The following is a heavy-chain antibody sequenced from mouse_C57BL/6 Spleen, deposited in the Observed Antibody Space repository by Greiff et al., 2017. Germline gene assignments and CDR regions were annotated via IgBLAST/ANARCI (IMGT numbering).Heavy chain of an antibody. CDR2: ISGGGGNT. CDR3: ARRKNDGGFDY. Sequence: DVMLVESGGGLVKPGGSLKLSCAASGFTFSSYTMSWVRQTPEKRLEWVATISGGGGNTYYPDSVKGRFTISRDNAKNTLYLQMSSLRSEDTALYYCARRKNDGGFDYWGQGTTLTVSS. V-gene: IGHV5-9*01. J-gene: IGHJ2*01. CDR1: GFTFSSYT.